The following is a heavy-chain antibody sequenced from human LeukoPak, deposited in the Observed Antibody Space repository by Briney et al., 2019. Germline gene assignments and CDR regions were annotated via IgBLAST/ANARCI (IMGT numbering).Heavy chain of an antibody. CDR1: GGSISSYY. CDR2: IYYSGST. J-gene: IGHJ3*02. D-gene: IGHD3-3*01. CDR3: ARELRFLEWLLSTGPSNAFDI. V-gene: IGHV4-59*01. Sequence: SETLSLTCTVSGGSISSYYWSWIRQPPGKGLEWIGFIYYSGSTNHNPSLKSRVTISVDTSKNQFSPKVSSVTAADTAVYYCARELRFLEWLLSTGPSNAFDIWGQGTMVTVSS.